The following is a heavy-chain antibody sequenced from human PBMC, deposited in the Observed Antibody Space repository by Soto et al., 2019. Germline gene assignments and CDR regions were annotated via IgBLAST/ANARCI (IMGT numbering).Heavy chain of an antibody. CDR2: IIPIFGTA. CDR1: GGTFSSYA. D-gene: IGHD3-22*01. CDR3: ARGDSSGYMLADAFDI. Sequence: QVQLVQSGAEVKKPGSSVKVSCKASGGTFSSYAISWVRQAPGQGLEWMGGIIPIFGTANYAQKFQGRVTITADESTSTAYMELRSLRSEDTAVYYCARGDSSGYMLADAFDIWGQGTMVTVSS. J-gene: IGHJ3*02. V-gene: IGHV1-69*01.